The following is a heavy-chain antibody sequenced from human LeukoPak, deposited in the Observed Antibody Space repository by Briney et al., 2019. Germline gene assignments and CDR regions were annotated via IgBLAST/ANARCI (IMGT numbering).Heavy chain of an antibody. V-gene: IGHV1-18*01. Sequence: GASVKVSCKASGYTFTSYGISWVRQAPGQGLEWMGWISAYNGNTNYAQKLQGRVTMTTDTSTSTAYMELRSLRSDDTAVYYCARDRRVGATSSRGPIRLYYYGMDVWGQGTTVTVSS. CDR2: ISAYNGNT. D-gene: IGHD1-26*01. CDR1: GYTFTSYG. J-gene: IGHJ6*02. CDR3: ARDRRVGATSSRGPIRLYYYGMDV.